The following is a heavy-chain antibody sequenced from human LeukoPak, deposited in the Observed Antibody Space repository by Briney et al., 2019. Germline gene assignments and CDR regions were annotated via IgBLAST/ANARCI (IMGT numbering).Heavy chain of an antibody. CDR2: INHSGST. CDR1: GGSFSGYY. V-gene: IGHV4-34*01. D-gene: IGHD6-6*01. Sequence: SETLSLTCSVYGGSFSGYYWSWIRQPPGKGLEWIGEINHSGSTNYNPSLKSRVTISVDTSKNQFSLKLSSVTAADTAVYYCARRKGQLVRTITTTFDPWGQGTLVTVSS. J-gene: IGHJ5*02. CDR3: ARRKGQLVRTITTTFDP.